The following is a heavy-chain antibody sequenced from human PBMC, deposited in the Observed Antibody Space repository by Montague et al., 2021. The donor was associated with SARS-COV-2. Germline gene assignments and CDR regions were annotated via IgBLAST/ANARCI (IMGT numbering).Heavy chain of an antibody. D-gene: IGHD3-10*01. J-gene: IGHJ4*02. CDR2: INDDGTT. CDR1: GASFRNYY. CDR3: ARGSPYSGGYRSRRYFFDY. Sequence: SETLSLTCTVYGASFRNYYWNLIRQPPGKGLEWIAEINDDGTTNYNPSLKSRVTISRDTSNNQFSLRLSSVTAADTAVYYCARGSPYSGGYRSRRYFFDYWGQGTLVTVSS. V-gene: IGHV4-34*01.